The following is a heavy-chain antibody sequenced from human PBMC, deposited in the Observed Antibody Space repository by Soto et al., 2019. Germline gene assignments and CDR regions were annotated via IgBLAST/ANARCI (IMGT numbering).Heavy chain of an antibody. J-gene: IGHJ4*02. CDR3: AIYLSKSGWPFLFDY. Sequence: PRGSRRLSRAASGFTFSNAWMNWVRQAPGRGLEWVSYISSSSSYTNYADSVKGRFTISRDHAKNSLYLQTNSLRAEDTAVYYSAIYLSKSGWPFLFDYLGKXPLVTVS. CDR2: ISSSSSYT. CDR1: GFTFSNAW. D-gene: IGHD6-19*01. V-gene: IGHV3-11*03.